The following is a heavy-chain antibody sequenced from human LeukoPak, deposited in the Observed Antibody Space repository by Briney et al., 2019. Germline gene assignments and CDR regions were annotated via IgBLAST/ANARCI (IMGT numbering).Heavy chain of an antibody. CDR1: GFTFSDHY. J-gene: IGHJ4*02. V-gene: IGHV3-72*01. Sequence: PGGSLRLSCAASGFTFSDHYMDWVRQAPGKGLEWVARTRNKANSYTTEYAASVKGRFTISRDHSNNSVYLQMNSLKTEDTAVYYCAKGTASVDYWGQGTLVTVSS. D-gene: IGHD5-18*01. CDR3: AKGTASVDY. CDR2: TRNKANSYTT.